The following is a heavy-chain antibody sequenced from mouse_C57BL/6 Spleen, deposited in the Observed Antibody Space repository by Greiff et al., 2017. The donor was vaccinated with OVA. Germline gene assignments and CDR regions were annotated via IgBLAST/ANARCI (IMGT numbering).Heavy chain of an antibody. J-gene: IGHJ4*01. V-gene: IGHV3-6*01. CDR1: GYSITSGYY. CDR2: ISYDGSN. CDR3: ARDYDYGGPYAMDY. Sequence: DVKLVESGPGLVKPSQSLSLTCSVTGYSITSGYYWNWIRQFPGNKLEWMGYISYDGSNNYNPSLKNRISITRDTSKNQFFLKLNSVTTEDTATYYCARDYDYGGPYAMDYWGQGTSVTVSS. D-gene: IGHD2-4*01.